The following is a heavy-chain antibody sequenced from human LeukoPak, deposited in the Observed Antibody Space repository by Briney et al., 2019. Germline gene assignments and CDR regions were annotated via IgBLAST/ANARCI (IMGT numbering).Heavy chain of an antibody. J-gene: IGHJ5*02. CDR3: ARVVRGAVTSNCFDP. V-gene: IGHV4-59*01. CDR1: GGSINYYY. Sequence: SETLSLTFPVSGGSINYYYWTWIRPAPGKGLEWLGYISNSGTTDYNPSLKSRVTMSVDTSKNEFSLKVTSVTAADTAMYYCARVVRGAVTSNCFDPWGQGTLVTVSS. D-gene: IGHD4-17*01. CDR2: ISNSGTT.